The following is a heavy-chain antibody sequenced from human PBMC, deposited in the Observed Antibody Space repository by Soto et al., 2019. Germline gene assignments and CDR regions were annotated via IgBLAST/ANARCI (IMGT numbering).Heavy chain of an antibody. CDR2: VNPILSMS. Sequence: QVQLVQSGAEVKRPGSSVKVSCKASGDTFSFYSINWVRQAPGLGLEWMGRVNPILSMSNYAQRFQGRVTMTAVKSTSTAYMELSGRRSEDTAMYYCATSYGSGYRAFDYWGQGALVTVSS. CDR1: GDTFSFYS. V-gene: IGHV1-69*04. D-gene: IGHD3-10*01. CDR3: ATSYGSGYRAFDY. J-gene: IGHJ4*02.